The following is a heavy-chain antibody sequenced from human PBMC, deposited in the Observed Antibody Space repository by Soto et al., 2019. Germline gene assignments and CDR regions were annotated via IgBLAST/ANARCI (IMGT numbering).Heavy chain of an antibody. CDR3: ALRFLELLSFDY. V-gene: IGHV1-69*06. J-gene: IGHJ4*02. CDR2: IIPIFGTA. Sequence: SVKVSCKASGGTFSSYAISWVRKAPGQGLEWMGGIIPIFGTANYAQKFHGRVTIPAEISARTAYMELSSLSSEDTAGYYCALRFLELLSFDYWGQRTLVTVSS. D-gene: IGHD3-3*01. CDR1: GGTFSSYA.